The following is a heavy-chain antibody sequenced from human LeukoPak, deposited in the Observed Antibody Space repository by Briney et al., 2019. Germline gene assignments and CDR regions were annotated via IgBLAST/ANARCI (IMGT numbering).Heavy chain of an antibody. Sequence: GGSLRLSCAASGFTVSSNYMSWVRQAPGKGLEWVSVIYSGGSTYYADSVKGRFTISRDNAKNSLYLQMNSLRAEDTAVYYCARDGVIGGVIVTQDYWGQGTLVTVSS. J-gene: IGHJ4*02. CDR1: GFTVSSNY. D-gene: IGHD3-16*02. V-gene: IGHV3-53*01. CDR3: ARDGVIGGVIVTQDY. CDR2: IYSGGST.